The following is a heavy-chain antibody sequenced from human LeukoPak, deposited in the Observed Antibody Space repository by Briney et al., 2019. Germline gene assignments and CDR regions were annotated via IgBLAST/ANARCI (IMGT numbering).Heavy chain of an antibody. Sequence: SETLSLTCTVSGGSIDYYYWSWIRQPAGKGLEWIGRIYTSGSTNYNPSLKSRVTISVDKSKNQFSLKLSSVTAADTAVYYCATAGAVTTFYYYYMDVWGKGTTVTVSS. CDR1: GGSIDYYY. V-gene: IGHV4-4*07. J-gene: IGHJ6*03. D-gene: IGHD4-17*01. CDR3: ATAGAVTTFYYYYMDV. CDR2: IYTSGST.